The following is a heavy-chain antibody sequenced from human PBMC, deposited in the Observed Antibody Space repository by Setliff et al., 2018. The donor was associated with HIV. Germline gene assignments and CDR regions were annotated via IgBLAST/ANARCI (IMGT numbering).Heavy chain of an antibody. J-gene: IGHJ4*02. D-gene: IGHD4-17*01. CDR1: GGSFSGYY. V-gene: IGHV4-34*01. CDR2: LSPSGTT. Sequence: SETLSLTCAVYGGSFSGYYWSWIRQPPGKGLEWIGELSPSGTTRSNPSLQSRVTISLDTSNNQFSLKLTSVTAADTAMYYCASFFVTTVTNQDYWGQGTPVTVSS. CDR3: ASFFVTTVTNQDY.